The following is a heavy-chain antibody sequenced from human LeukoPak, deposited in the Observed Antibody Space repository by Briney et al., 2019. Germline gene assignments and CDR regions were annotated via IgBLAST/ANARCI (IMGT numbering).Heavy chain of an antibody. J-gene: IGHJ4*02. Sequence: GASVNVSCKASGYTFTSHYMHWVRQAPGQGLEWMEIINPSGGSTSYAQKFQGRVTMTRDTSTSTVYMELSSLRSEDTAVYYCARDRSRRYGDYADYWGQGTLVTVSS. CDR3: ARDRSRRYGDYADY. D-gene: IGHD4-17*01. CDR1: GYTFTSHY. CDR2: INPSGGST. V-gene: IGHV1-46*01.